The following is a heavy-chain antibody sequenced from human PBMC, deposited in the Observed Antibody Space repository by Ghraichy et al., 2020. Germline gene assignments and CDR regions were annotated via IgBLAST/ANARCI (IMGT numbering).Heavy chain of an antibody. J-gene: IGHJ3*02. CDR2: ISSSSSYI. CDR1: GFTFSSYS. Sequence: LSLTCAASGFTFSSYSMNWVRQAPGKGLEWVSSISSSSSYIYYADSVKGRFTISRDNAKNSLYLQMNSLRAEDTAVYYCARARITMIEEGDAFDIWGQGTMVTVSS. CDR3: ARARITMIEEGDAFDI. D-gene: IGHD3-22*01. V-gene: IGHV3-21*01.